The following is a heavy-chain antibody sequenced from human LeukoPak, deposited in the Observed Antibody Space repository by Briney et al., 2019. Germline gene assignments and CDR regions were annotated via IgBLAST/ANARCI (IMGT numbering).Heavy chain of an antibody. Sequence: GESLKISCKGSGYSFTSYWIGWVRQMPGKGLEWMGIIYPGDSDIRYSPSFQGQVTISADKSISTAYLQWSSLKASDTAVYYCARGRRFGELSHPTYYFDYWGQGTQVTVSS. J-gene: IGHJ4*02. CDR1: GYSFTSYW. CDR3: ARGRRFGELSHPTYYFDY. D-gene: IGHD3-10*01. V-gene: IGHV5-51*01. CDR2: IYPGDSDI.